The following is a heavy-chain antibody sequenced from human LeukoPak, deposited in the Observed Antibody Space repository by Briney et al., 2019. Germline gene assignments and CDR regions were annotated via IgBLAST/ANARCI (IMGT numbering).Heavy chain of an antibody. CDR2: ISWNSGSI. CDR1: GFTFDDYA. Sequence: GRSLRLSCAASGFTFDDYAMHWVRQAPGKGLEWVSGISWNSGSIGYADSVKGRFTISRDNAKNSLYLQMNSLRAEDTAVYCCAKDLDVLGGITIFGVVPFAFDIWGQGTMVTVSS. CDR3: AKDLDVLGGITIFGVVPFAFDI. J-gene: IGHJ3*02. V-gene: IGHV3-9*01. D-gene: IGHD3-3*01.